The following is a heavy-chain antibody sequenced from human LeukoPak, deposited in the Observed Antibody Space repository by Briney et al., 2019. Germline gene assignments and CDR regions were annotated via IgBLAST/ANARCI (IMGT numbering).Heavy chain of an antibody. D-gene: IGHD3-10*01. CDR2: IYYSGST. CDR3: ARRLTMVLDV. J-gene: IGHJ6*04. V-gene: IGHV4-59*08. CDR1: GGSLSGHY. Sequence: NPLETLSLTCTVSGGSLSGHYWSWIRQPPGKGLEWIGYIYYSGSTNYNPSLKSRVTISVDTSKNQFSLKLSSVTAADTAVYYCARRLTMVLDVWGKGTTVTVSS.